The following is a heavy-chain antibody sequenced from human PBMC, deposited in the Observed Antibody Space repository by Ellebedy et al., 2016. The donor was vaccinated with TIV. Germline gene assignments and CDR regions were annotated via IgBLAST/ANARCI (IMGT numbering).Heavy chain of an antibody. CDR2: TYYRSKWYN. V-gene: IGHV6-1*01. CDR1: GDSVSSNSAA. J-gene: IGHJ3*02. D-gene: IGHD3-16*01. Sequence: SQTLSLTXAISGDSVSSNSAAWNWMRQSPSRGLEWLGRTYYRSKWYNDYAMSVKSRISINPDTSKNQFSLQLNSVTPDDTAVYYCVRDGGIGLDAFDIWGQGIMVTVSS. CDR3: VRDGGIGLDAFDI.